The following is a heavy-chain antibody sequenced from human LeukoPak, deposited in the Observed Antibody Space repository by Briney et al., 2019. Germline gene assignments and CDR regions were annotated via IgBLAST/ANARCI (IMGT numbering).Heavy chain of an antibody. V-gene: IGHV3-21*01. CDR3: ARVSRPRTGVEGYFDY. D-gene: IGHD7-27*01. CDR2: ISSSSSYI. CDR1: GFTFSSYS. Sequence: MAGGSLRLSCAASGFTFSSYSMNWVRQAPGKGLEWVSSISSSSSYIYYADSVKGRFTISRDNAKNSLYLQMNSLRAEDTAVYYCARVSRPRTGVEGYFDYWGQGTLVTVSS. J-gene: IGHJ4*02.